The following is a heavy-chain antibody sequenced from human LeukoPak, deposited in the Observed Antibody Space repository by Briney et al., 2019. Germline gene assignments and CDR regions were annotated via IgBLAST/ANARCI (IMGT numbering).Heavy chain of an antibody. CDR2: MNPNSGNT. CDR1: AYTFTSYD. Sequence: ASVKVSCKASAYTFTSYDINWVRQATGQGLEWMGWMNPNSGNTGYAQNFQGRVTMTRDTSISTAYMELSRLRSDDTAVYYCARAKFDWNYLTDYWGQGTLVTVSS. CDR3: ARAKFDWNYLTDY. D-gene: IGHD1-7*01. V-gene: IGHV1-8*01. J-gene: IGHJ4*02.